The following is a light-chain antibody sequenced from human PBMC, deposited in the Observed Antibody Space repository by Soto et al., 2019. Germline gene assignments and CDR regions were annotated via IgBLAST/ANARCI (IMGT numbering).Light chain of an antibody. V-gene: IGKV3-20*01. Sequence: EIVLTHSPGTLFLSPGERATLSCRAIQSANRNYLAWYQQKPGKAHRLLIYAASSRATGIPDRFSGSGSGTDFALTINRLEPEDFGVYYWQQYESSVVYTFGQGTNLEIK. CDR1: QSANRNY. J-gene: IGKJ2*01. CDR3: QQYESSVVYT. CDR2: AAS.